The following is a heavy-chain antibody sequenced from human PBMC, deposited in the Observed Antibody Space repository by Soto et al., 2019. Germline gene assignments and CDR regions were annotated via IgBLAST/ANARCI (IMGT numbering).Heavy chain of an antibody. CDR3: ARTSTINRYYGMDV. D-gene: IGHD5-12*01. J-gene: IGHJ6*02. CDR1: GYTFTSHW. CDR2: IYPGDSDT. Sequence: GESLKISCXGSGYTFTSHWIGWVRQMPGKGLEWMGIIYPGDSDTRYSPSFQGQVTISADRSISTAYLQWSSLKASDSAIYYCARTSTINRYYGMDVWGQGTTVTVSS. V-gene: IGHV5-51*01.